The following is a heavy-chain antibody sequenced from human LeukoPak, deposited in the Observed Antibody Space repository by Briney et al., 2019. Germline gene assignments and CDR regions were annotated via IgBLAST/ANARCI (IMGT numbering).Heavy chain of an antibody. Sequence: PGGSLRLSCVASGFTFSTYSMNWVRQAPGKGLEWISYISTTSTTINYADSVKGRSTISRDNAKNSLYLQMNSLTDADTAVYFCARDYGYSSSPPFDYWGQGTLVTVSS. V-gene: IGHV3-48*02. CDR3: ARDYGYSSSPPFDY. CDR2: ISTTSTTI. J-gene: IGHJ4*02. CDR1: GFTFSTYS. D-gene: IGHD6-6*01.